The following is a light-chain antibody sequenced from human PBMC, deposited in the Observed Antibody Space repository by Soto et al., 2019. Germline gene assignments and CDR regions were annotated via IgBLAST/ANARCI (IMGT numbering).Light chain of an antibody. Sequence: QSVLTQPASVSGSPGQSITISCTGTSSDVGAYNYVSWYQQHPGKAPKLMIYDVSNRLSGVSNRFSGSKSGNTASLTISGLQAEDEADYYCGSFTSSSTVFGGGTQLTVL. V-gene: IGLV2-14*03. CDR3: GSFTSSSTV. J-gene: IGLJ2*01. CDR1: SSDVGAYNY. CDR2: DVS.